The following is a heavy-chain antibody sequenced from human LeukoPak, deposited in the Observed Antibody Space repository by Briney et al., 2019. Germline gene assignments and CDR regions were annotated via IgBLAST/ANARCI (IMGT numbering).Heavy chain of an antibody. D-gene: IGHD3-22*01. CDR2: IYYSGRT. J-gene: IGHJ4*02. CDR3: ARHSSSGYSY. Sequence: SETLSLTCTVSGGSINSSSYYWGWIRQPPGKGLEWIGSIYYSGRTYYNPSLKSRVTISVDTSKNQFSLKLSSVTAADTAVYYCARHSSSGYSYWGQGTLVTVSS. V-gene: IGHV4-39*01. CDR1: GGSINSSSYY.